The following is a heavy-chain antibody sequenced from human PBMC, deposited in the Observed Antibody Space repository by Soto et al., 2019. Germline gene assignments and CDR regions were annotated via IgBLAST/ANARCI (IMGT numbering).Heavy chain of an antibody. CDR3: ARGYDILTGYPGAGGWFDP. CDR1: GDSVSSNSAA. Sequence: SQTLSLPCAISGDSVSSNSAAWNWIRQSPSRGLEWLGRTYYRSKWYNDYAVSVKSRITINPDTSKNQFSLQLNSVTPEDTAVYYCARGYDILTGYPGAGGWFDPWGQGTLVTVSS. J-gene: IGHJ5*02. CDR2: TYYRSKWYN. V-gene: IGHV6-1*01. D-gene: IGHD3-9*01.